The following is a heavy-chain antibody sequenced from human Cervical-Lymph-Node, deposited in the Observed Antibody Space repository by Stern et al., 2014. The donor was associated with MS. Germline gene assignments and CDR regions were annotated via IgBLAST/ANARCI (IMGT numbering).Heavy chain of an antibody. V-gene: IGHV1-69*01. J-gene: IGHJ4*02. CDR2: IIPRFGTA. CDR3: VREGKGRDGYNNPFDY. CDR1: VDPFGTYT. Sequence: QVPLVQSGAEVRKPGSSVKVSCKASVDPFGTYTFSWVRQSPGQGLDLIGGIIPRFGTAKYAQKFQGTVTITADESTNTAYMELSSLRSEDTAVYYCVREGKGRDGYNNPFDYWGQGTLVTVSS. D-gene: IGHD5-24*01.